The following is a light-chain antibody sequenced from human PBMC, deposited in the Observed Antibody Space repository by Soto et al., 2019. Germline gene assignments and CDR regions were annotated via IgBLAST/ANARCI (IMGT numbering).Light chain of an antibody. CDR2: DAS. Sequence: EIVLTQSPATLSLSPGERATLSCRASQSVSSYLAWYQQNPGQAPRLLIYDASNRATGIPARFSGSGSGTDFTLTISSLEPEDFAVYYCQQRSNWPTMYTFGQGTQLEIK. V-gene: IGKV3-11*01. J-gene: IGKJ2*01. CDR3: QQRSNWPTMYT. CDR1: QSVSSY.